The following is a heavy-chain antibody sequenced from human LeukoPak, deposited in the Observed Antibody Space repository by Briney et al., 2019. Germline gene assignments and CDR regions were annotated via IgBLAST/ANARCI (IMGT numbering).Heavy chain of an antibody. Sequence: SVKVSCKASGGTFSSYAISWVRQAPGQGLEWMGRIIPILGIANYAQKYQGRVTITADKSTSTAYMELSSLRSEDTAVYYCTLGYSYGYESIDYWGQGTLVTVSS. V-gene: IGHV1-69*04. J-gene: IGHJ4*02. CDR1: GGTFSSYA. CDR2: IIPILGIA. D-gene: IGHD5-18*01. CDR3: TLGYSYGYESIDY.